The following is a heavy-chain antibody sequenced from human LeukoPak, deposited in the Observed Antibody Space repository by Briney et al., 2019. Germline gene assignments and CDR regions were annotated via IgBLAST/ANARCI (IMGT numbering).Heavy chain of an antibody. Sequence: SETLSLTCTVSGDSISTYYWSWIRQPPGKRLEWIGYIFFSGTTNSNPSLKSRVTISVDQSKNQFSLRLSSVTAADTPVYYCARHGPLYDIWSAQFYFDYWGQGTLVTVSS. D-gene: IGHD3-3*01. CDR3: ARHGPLYDIWSAQFYFDY. V-gene: IGHV4-59*08. J-gene: IGHJ4*02. CDR1: GDSISTYY. CDR2: IFFSGTT.